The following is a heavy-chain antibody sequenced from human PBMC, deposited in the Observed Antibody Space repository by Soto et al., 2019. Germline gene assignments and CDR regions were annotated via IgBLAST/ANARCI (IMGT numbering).Heavy chain of an antibody. J-gene: IGHJ4*02. CDR1: GFTFSDYY. CDR3: ARAVLLHCSSTSCYAFYFDY. D-gene: IGHD2-2*01. CDR2: ISSSGSTI. V-gene: IGHV3-11*01. Sequence: QVQLVESGGGLVKPGGSLRLSCAASGFTFSDYYMSWIRQAPGKGLEWVSYISSSGSTIYYADSVKGRFTISRDNAKNSLYLQMNSLRAEDTAVYYCARAVLLHCSSTSCYAFYFDYWGQGTLVTVSS.